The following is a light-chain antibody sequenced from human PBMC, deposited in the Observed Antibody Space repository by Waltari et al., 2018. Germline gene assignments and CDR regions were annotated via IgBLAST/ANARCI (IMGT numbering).Light chain of an antibody. CDR2: HAS. CDR3: HQYTNWPFS. J-gene: IGKJ3*01. Sequence: EIVMTQSPTTLSVSPGEKATLSCRARQGVYGNLAWYQQKPGQSPRLLIFHASARATGTPARFSGGGSGTDYTLTISSLQSEDFAVYFCHQYTNWPFSFGPGTTVEI. V-gene: IGKV3-15*01. CDR1: QGVYGN.